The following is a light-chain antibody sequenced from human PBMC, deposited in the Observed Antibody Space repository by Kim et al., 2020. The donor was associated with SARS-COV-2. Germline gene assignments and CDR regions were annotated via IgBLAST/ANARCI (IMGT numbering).Light chain of an antibody. CDR1: QSVDNNF. CDR3: QQYGSSPKT. V-gene: IGKV3-20*01. CDR2: DAS. Sequence: PGERAILSCRASQSVDNNFLAWYQQKPGQSPRLLIYDASRRAAGLPDRFSGSGSGADFTLTIGRLEPEDSALYYCQQYGSSPKTFGQGTKVDIK. J-gene: IGKJ1*01.